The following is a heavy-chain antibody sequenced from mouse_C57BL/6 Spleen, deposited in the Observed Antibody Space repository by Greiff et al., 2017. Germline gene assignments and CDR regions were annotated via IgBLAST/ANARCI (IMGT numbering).Heavy chain of an antibody. CDR3: AREFITTVVDY. V-gene: IGHV5-17*01. J-gene: IGHJ2*01. CDR2: ISSGSSTI. CDR1: GFTFSDYG. Sequence: EVKLVESGGGLVKPGGSLKLSCAASGFTFSDYGMHWVRQAPEKGLEWVAYISSGSSTIYYADTVKGRITISRDNAKNTLFLQMTSLRSEDTAMYYCAREFITTVVDYWGQGTTLTVSS. D-gene: IGHD1-1*01.